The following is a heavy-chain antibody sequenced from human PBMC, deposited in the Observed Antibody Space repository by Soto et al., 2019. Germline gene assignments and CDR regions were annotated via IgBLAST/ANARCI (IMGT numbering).Heavy chain of an antibody. J-gene: IGHJ6*02. V-gene: IGHV1-69*01. Sequence: QVQLVQSGAEVKKPGSSVKVSCKASGGTFSSYAISWVRQAPGQGLEWMGGIIPIFGTANYAQKFQGRVTITADESTSTAYMELRRLRSEATAVYYCARGQRIFVVVTPFLHYYYDYGMDVWGQGTTVTVSS. CDR1: GGTFSSYA. D-gene: IGHD3-3*01. CDR2: IIPIFGTA. CDR3: ARGQRIFVVVTPFLHYYYDYGMDV.